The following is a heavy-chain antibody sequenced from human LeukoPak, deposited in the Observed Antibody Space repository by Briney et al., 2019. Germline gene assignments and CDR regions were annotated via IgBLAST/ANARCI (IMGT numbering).Heavy chain of an antibody. J-gene: IGHJ4*02. CDR2: ISSSSSYI. CDR3: ARSGFWSGYSFFDY. D-gene: IGHD3-3*01. CDR1: GFTFSSYS. Sequence: PGGSLRLSCAASGFTFSSYSMNWVRQAPGKGLEWVSSISSSSSYIYYADSVKGRFTISRDNAKNSLYLQMNSLRAEDTAVYYCARSGFWSGYSFFDYWGQGTLVTVSS. V-gene: IGHV3-21*01.